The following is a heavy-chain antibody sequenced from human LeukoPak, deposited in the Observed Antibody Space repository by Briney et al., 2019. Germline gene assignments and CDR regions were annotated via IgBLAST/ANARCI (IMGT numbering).Heavy chain of an antibody. Sequence: SETLSLTCTVSGGSISSGDYYWRWIRQPPGKGLEWIGYIYYSGSTYYNPSLKSRVTISVDTSKNQFSLKLSSVTAADTAVYYCARGPSGHVDYWGQGTLVTVSS. CDR3: ARGPSGHVDY. J-gene: IGHJ4*02. CDR2: IYYSGST. V-gene: IGHV4-30-4*01. D-gene: IGHD7-27*01. CDR1: GGSISSGDYY.